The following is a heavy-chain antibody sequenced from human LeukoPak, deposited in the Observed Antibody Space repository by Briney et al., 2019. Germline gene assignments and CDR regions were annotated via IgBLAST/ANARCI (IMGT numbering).Heavy chain of an antibody. Sequence: PGGSLRLSCAAPGSIFGNYAIHWVRQAPGKGLEWVSLISGDGGSTFYADSVKGRFTISRDNSKNSLSLQMSSLRSEDTALYYCARESETSGWYDYWGQGTLVTVSS. CDR3: ARESETSGWYDY. J-gene: IGHJ4*02. V-gene: IGHV3-43*02. CDR2: ISGDGGST. CDR1: GSIFGNYA. D-gene: IGHD6-19*01.